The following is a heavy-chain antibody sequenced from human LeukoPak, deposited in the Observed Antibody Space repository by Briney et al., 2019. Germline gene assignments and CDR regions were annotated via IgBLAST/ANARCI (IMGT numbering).Heavy chain of an antibody. CDR1: GGSISSYY. D-gene: IGHD3-22*01. J-gene: IGHJ4*02. V-gene: IGHV4-59*01. CDR2: IYYSGST. Sequence: PSETLSLTCTVSGGSISSYYWSWIRQPPGKGLEWIGYIYYSGSTNYNPSLKSRVTISVDTSKNQFSLKLSSVTAADTAVYYCARLRPPYYYYGSSGYIDYWGQGTLVTVSS. CDR3: ARLRPPYYYYGSSGYIDY.